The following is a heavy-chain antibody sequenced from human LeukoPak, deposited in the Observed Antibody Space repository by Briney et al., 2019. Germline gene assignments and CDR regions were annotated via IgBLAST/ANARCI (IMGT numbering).Heavy chain of an antibody. D-gene: IGHD4-17*01. CDR3: ASANGDYARGGFDY. Sequence: PGGSLRLSCAASGFTFSSYSMNWVRQAPGKGLEWVSYISSSSSTIYYADSVKGRFTISRDNAKNSLYLQMNSPRAEDTAVYYCASANGDYARGGFDYWGQGTLVTVSS. CDR2: ISSSSSTI. CDR1: GFTFSSYS. J-gene: IGHJ4*02. V-gene: IGHV3-48*04.